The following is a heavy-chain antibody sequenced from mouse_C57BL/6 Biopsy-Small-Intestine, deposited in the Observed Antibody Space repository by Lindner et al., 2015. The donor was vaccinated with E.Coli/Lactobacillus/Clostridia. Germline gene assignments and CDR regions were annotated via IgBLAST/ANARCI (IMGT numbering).Heavy chain of an antibody. V-gene: IGHV10-1*01. CDR3: VRYDYDYYAMDY. CDR1: GFSFNTYA. J-gene: IGHJ4*01. CDR2: IRSKSNNYAT. D-gene: IGHD2-4*01. Sequence: EVQLQESGGGLVQPKGSLKLSCAASGFSFNTYAMNWVRQAPGKGLEWVARIRSKSNNYATYYADLVKDRFTISRDDSESMLYLQMNNLKTEDTAMYYCVRYDYDYYAMDYWGQGTSVTVSS.